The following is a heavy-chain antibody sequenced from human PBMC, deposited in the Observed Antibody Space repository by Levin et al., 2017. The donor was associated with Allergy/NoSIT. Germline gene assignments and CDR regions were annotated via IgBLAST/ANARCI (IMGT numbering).Heavy chain of an antibody. CDR2: INPNSGGT. CDR1: GYTFTGYY. D-gene: IGHD4-11*01. J-gene: IGHJ4*02. Sequence: GESLKISCKASGYTFTGYYMHWVRQAPGQGLEWMGWINPNSGGTNYAQKFQGRVTMTRDTSISTAYMELSRLRSDDTAVYYCARNLFPTYSIPWKWGQGTLVTVSS. V-gene: IGHV1-2*02. CDR3: ARNLFPTYSIPWK.